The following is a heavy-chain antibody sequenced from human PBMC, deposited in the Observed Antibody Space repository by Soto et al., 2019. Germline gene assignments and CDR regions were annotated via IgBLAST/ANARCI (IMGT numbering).Heavy chain of an antibody. CDR3: ARDTVEGYDFWSGYPTYYYYGMDV. D-gene: IGHD3-3*01. CDR2: INPNRGGT. CDR1: GYTFTGYY. J-gene: IGHJ6*02. Sequence: ASVKVSCKASGYTFTGYYMHWVRQAPGQGLEWMGWINPNRGGTNYAQKFQGRVTMTRDTSISTAYMELSRLRSDDTAVYYCARDTVEGYDFWSGYPTYYYYGMDVWGQGTTVTVSS. V-gene: IGHV1-2*02.